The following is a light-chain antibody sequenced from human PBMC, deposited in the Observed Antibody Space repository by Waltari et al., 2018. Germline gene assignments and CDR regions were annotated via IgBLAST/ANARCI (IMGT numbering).Light chain of an antibody. V-gene: IGKV3-11*01. Sequence: ELVLTQSPATLSLSPGERATLSCRASPSVRSHLAWYPQKPGQAPRLLIYDASSRATGIPYRFSGSGSGTDFTLTISSLEPEDFAVYYCQQRSDWRTFGQGTKVEIK. J-gene: IGKJ1*01. CDR2: DAS. CDR1: PSVRSH. CDR3: QQRSDWRT.